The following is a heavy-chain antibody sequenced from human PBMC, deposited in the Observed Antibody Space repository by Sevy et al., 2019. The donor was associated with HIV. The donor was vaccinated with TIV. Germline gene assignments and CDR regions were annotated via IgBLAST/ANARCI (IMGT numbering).Heavy chain of an antibody. J-gene: IGHJ3*02. Sequence: GGSLRLSCAASGFTFSDYYMSWIRQAPGKGLEWVSYISSSGSTIYYADSVKGRFTISRDNAKNSLYLQMNSLRAEDTAVYYCARASGYVWGSYRVPDAFDIWGQGTMVIVSS. D-gene: IGHD3-16*02. CDR2: ISSSGSTI. CDR3: ARASGYVWGSYRVPDAFDI. V-gene: IGHV3-11*01. CDR1: GFTFSDYY.